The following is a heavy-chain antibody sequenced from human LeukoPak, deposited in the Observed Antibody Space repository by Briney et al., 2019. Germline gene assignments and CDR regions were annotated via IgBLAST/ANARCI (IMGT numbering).Heavy chain of an antibody. D-gene: IGHD6-13*01. J-gene: IGHJ4*02. Sequence: ETLSHTCTVSGGSISSYYWSWIRQPAGKGLEWIGRIYTSGSTNYNPSLKSRVTMSVDTSKNQFSLKLSSVTAADTAVYYCARDHRGGSSWYYFDYWGQGTLVTVSS. CDR3: ARDHRGGSSWYYFDY. CDR2: IYTSGST. V-gene: IGHV4-4*07. CDR1: GGSISSYY.